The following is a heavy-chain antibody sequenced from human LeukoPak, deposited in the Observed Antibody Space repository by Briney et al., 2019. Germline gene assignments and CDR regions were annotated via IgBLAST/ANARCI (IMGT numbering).Heavy chain of an antibody. CDR1: GGSFSGYY. CDR3: ARAIFDSSGYAED. Sequence: SETLSLTCAVYGGSFSGYYWSWIRQPPGKGLEWIGEINHSGSTNYNPSLKSRVTISVDTSKNQFSLKLSSVTAADTAVYYCARAIFDSSGYAEDWGQGTWSPSPQ. D-gene: IGHD3-22*01. CDR2: INHSGST. J-gene: IGHJ4*02. V-gene: IGHV4-34*01.